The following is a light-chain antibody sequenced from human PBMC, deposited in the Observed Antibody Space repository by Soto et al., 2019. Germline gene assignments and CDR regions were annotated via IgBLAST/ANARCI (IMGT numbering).Light chain of an antibody. J-gene: IGKJ1*01. CDR2: DAS. Sequence: DIQMTQSPSTLSASVGDRVTITCRASQSISSWLAWYQQKPGKAPKLLIYDASSLESGVPSRFSGSVSGTEFTLTISSLQPFDFATYYCQQYNSYSWTFGQGTKVEIK. CDR3: QQYNSYSWT. CDR1: QSISSW. V-gene: IGKV1-5*01.